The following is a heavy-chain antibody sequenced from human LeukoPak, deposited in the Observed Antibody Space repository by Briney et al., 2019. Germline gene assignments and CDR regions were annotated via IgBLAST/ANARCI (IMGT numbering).Heavy chain of an antibody. Sequence: GSSVKVSCKASGGTFSSYAISWVRQAPGQGLGWMGGIIPIFGTANYAQKFQGRVTITTDESTSTAYMELSSLRSEDTAVYYCARGPFNRDDYYYYMDVWGKGTTVTVSS. CDR1: GGTFSSYA. J-gene: IGHJ6*03. V-gene: IGHV1-69*05. CDR3: ARGPFNRDDYYYYMDV. CDR2: IIPIFGTA. D-gene: IGHD2/OR15-2a*01.